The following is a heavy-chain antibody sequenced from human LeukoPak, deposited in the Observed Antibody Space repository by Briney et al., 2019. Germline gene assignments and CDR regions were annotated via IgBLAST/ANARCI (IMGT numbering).Heavy chain of an antibody. J-gene: IGHJ5*02. D-gene: IGHD3-3*01. V-gene: IGHV3-30*09. Sequence: GGSLRLSCAASGFSFSNFAMHWVRQAPGKGLEWVAVLSFDGSNTYFAESVKGRFAISRDTSKNSLYLHMNRLRTEDTAVYYCARERTEYDFWSACFDPWGQGTLVTVSS. CDR3: ARERTEYDFWSACFDP. CDR2: LSFDGSNT. CDR1: GFSFSNFA.